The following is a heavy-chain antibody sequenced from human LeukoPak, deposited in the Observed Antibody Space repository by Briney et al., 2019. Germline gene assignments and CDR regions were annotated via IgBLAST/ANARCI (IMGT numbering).Heavy chain of an antibody. D-gene: IGHD3-16*02. V-gene: IGHV3-23*01. CDR2: IGGSGGST. J-gene: IGHJ4*02. Sequence: GGSLRLSCAASGFTFSSYAMSWVRQAPGKGLEWVSAIGGSGGSTYYADSVKGRFTISRDNSKNTLYLQMNSLRAEDTAVYYCAKDKAYYDYVWGSYRYSLPMGYWGQGTLVTVSS. CDR1: GFTFSSYA. CDR3: AKDKAYYDYVWGSYRYSLPMGY.